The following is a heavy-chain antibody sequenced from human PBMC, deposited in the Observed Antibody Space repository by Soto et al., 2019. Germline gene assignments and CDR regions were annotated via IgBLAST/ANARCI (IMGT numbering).Heavy chain of an antibody. CDR3: AKDRDDYRNYVFDY. CDR1: GFTFTSYA. J-gene: IGHJ4*02. CDR2: SSGSGSGGST. D-gene: IGHD4-4*01. Sequence: GGSLRLSCAASGFTFTSYAMTWVRQAPGKGLEWVSISSGSGSGGSTNYADSVKGRFTISRDNSKNTLYLQMNSLRVEDTAVYYCAKDRDDYRNYVFDYWGQGTLVTVSS. V-gene: IGHV3-23*01.